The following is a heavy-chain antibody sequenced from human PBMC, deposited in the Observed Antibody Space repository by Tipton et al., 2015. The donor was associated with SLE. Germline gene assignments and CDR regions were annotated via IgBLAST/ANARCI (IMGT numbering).Heavy chain of an antibody. CDR1: GFTFSSYG. V-gene: IGHV3-30*02. J-gene: IGHJ4*02. Sequence: SLRLSCEASGFTFSSYGMHWVRQAPGKGLEWVAFIRYDGSKKNYADSVKGRFTISRENSKNTLYLQMNSLKTEDTAVYYCTTSPEQQGGYWGQGSLVTVSS. CDR2: IRYDGSKK. CDR3: TTSPEQQGGY. D-gene: IGHD6-13*01.